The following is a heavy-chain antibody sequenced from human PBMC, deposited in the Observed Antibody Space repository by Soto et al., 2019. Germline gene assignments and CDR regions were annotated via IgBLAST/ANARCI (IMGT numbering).Heavy chain of an antibody. Sequence: PSETLSLTCTVSGGSISSYYWSWIRQPPGKGLEWIGYIYYSGSTNYNPSLKSRVTISVDTSKNQFSLKLSSVTAADTAVYYCARDGRVTGFFDYWGQGTLVTVSS. CDR1: GGSISSYY. CDR2: IYYSGST. J-gene: IGHJ4*02. V-gene: IGHV4-59*01. CDR3: ARDGRVTGFFDY. D-gene: IGHD3-16*01.